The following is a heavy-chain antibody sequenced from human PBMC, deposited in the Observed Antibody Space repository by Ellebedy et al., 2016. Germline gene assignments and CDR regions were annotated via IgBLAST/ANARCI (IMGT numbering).Heavy chain of an antibody. CDR3: ARGRDGYGH. Sequence: GESLKISXAASGFTFSSDWMDWVRQAPGKGLVWVSRISGDGSETNYADSVKGRFTISRDNARNVLFLQMNSLRVEDTAVYFCARGRDGYGHWGQGALVTVSS. D-gene: IGHD2-2*03. CDR2: ISGDGSET. CDR1: GFTFSSDW. J-gene: IGHJ4*02. V-gene: IGHV3-74*01.